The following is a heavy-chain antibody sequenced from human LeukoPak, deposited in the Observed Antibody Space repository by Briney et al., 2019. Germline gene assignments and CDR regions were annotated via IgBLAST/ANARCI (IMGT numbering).Heavy chain of an antibody. CDR3: ARGSTVTTEDYYYGMDV. D-gene: IGHD4-17*01. Sequence: RSLRLSCAASGFTFSSYAMHWVRQAPGKGLEWVAVISYDGSNKYYADSVKGRFTISRDNSKNTLYLQMNSLRAEDTAVYYCARGSTVTTEDYYYGMDVWGQGTTVTVSS. CDR2: ISYDGSNK. CDR1: GFTFSSYA. J-gene: IGHJ6*02. V-gene: IGHV3-30-3*01.